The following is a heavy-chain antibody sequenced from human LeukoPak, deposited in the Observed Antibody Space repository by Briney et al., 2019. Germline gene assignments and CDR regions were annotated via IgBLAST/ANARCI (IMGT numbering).Heavy chain of an antibody. J-gene: IGHJ6*03. D-gene: IGHD3-10*01. Sequence: SETLSLTCAVYGGSFSGYYWSWIRQPPGKGLEWIGEINHSGSTNYNPSLKSRVTISVDTSKNQFSLKLSSVTAADTAVYYCARGVFGEASYYVDVWGKGTTVTVSS. V-gene: IGHV4-34*01. CDR2: INHSGST. CDR1: GGSFSGYY. CDR3: ARGVFGEASYYVDV.